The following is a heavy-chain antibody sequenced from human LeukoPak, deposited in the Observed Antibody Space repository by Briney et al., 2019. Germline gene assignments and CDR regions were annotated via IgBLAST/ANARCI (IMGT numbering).Heavy chain of an antibody. CDR2: FYYSGNT. V-gene: IGHV4-31*03. J-gene: IGHJ4*02. CDR3: ARDNGSGSYYNAPGY. CDR1: GDSISSGGYF. Sequence: SQTLSLTCTVSGDSISSGGYFWGWIRQPPGKGLEWIGHFYYSGNTYYNPSLNSRVTISLDTSKNQFSLTVNSVTAEDTAVYYCARDNGSGSYYNAPGYWGQGTLVTVSS. D-gene: IGHD3-10*01.